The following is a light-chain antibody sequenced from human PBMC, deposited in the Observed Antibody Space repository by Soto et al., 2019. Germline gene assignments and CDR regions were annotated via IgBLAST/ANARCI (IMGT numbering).Light chain of an antibody. Sequence: QSALTQPPSVSGSPGQSVTISCTGTSSDVGSYNRLSCYQQPPGTAPKLIMYEVNTRPSGVPDRFSGSKSGSTASLTISGLQAEDEADYYCSLYISGSTYVFGTGTKVTVL. CDR1: SSDVGSYNR. CDR2: EVN. J-gene: IGLJ1*01. CDR3: SLYISGSTYV. V-gene: IGLV2-18*01.